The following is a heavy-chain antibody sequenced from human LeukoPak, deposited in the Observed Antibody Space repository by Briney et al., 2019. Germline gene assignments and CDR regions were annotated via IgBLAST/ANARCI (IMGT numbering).Heavy chain of an antibody. D-gene: IGHD4-17*01. CDR2: VNTNTGNP. V-gene: IGHV7-4-1*02. Sequence: ASVKVSCTASGYTFTSYAMNWVRQAPGQGLEWMGWVNTNTGNPTYAQGFTGRFVFSLDTSVSTAYLQISSLKAEDTAVYYCARDSHAYGDYLGWFDPWGQGTLVTVSS. CDR3: ARDSHAYGDYLGWFDP. CDR1: GYTFTSYA. J-gene: IGHJ5*02.